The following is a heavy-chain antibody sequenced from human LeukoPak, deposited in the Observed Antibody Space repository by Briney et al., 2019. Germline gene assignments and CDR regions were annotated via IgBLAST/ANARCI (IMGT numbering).Heavy chain of an antibody. V-gene: IGHV3-21*01. Sequence: GGSLRLSCAASGFTFSSYSMNWVGQAPGKGLEWVSSISSSSSYIYYADSVKGRFTISRDNAKNSLYLQMNSLRAEDTAVYYCARDYLVVPAAMWWFDPWGQGTLVTVSS. CDR1: GFTFSSYS. J-gene: IGHJ5*02. CDR3: ARDYLVVPAAMWWFDP. D-gene: IGHD2-2*01. CDR2: ISSSSSYI.